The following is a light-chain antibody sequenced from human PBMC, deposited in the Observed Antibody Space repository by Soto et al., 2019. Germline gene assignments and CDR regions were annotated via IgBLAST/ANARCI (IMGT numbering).Light chain of an antibody. CDR2: DVS. J-gene: IGLJ1*01. CDR3: SSYTTSVTYV. V-gene: IGLV2-14*01. Sequence: QSVLTQPASVSGSPGQSIAISCTGTNSDVGAYNSVSWYQQHPSKAPKLIIYDVSTRPSGISDRFSGSKSGNTASLTISGLQAEDESDYYCSSYTTSVTYVFGTGTKVTVL. CDR1: NSDVGAYNS.